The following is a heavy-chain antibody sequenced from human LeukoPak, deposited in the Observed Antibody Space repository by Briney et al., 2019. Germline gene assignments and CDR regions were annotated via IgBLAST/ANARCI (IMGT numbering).Heavy chain of an antibody. J-gene: IGHJ5*02. D-gene: IGHD1-20*01. CDR1: GYTFTGYY. CDR3: ARVLTGPVGFDP. CDR2: INPNSGGT. Sequence: ASVKVSCKASGYTFTGYYMHWVRQAPGQGREGMGWINPNSGGTNYAQKFQGRVTMTRDTSISTAYMELGRLRSDDTAVYYCARVLTGPVGFDPWGQGTLVTVSS. V-gene: IGHV1-2*02.